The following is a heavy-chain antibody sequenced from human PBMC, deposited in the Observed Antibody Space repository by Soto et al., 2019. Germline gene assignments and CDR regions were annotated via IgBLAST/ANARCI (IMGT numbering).Heavy chain of an antibody. J-gene: IGHJ4*02. CDR2: IKSRADGGTT. CDR3: TTASQWLPPYS. CDR1: GFTFTKAW. V-gene: IGHV3-15*01. Sequence: EVQLVESGGGLVKPGGSLRLSCAASGFTFTKAWMTWVRQTPGKGLEWVGRIKSRADGGTTDYAASVKDRFIISRDDSNDTLYLHMNRLKTDDTAVYYCTTASQWLPPYSWGQGAQVTVSS. D-gene: IGHD6-19*01.